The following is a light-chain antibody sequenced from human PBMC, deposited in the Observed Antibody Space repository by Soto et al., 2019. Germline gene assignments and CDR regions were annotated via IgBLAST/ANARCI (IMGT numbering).Light chain of an antibody. Sequence: EIVLIHSPATLSLSPGERATLSCSASQSVSSSLAWYQQNPGQAPRLLIFDASNRATGIPVRCSGSGSGTDFTLTISSLEPEDFTGYYCQQHSDWPLTFGGGTRVESK. CDR3: QQHSDWPLT. CDR1: QSVSSS. CDR2: DAS. V-gene: IGKV3-11*01. J-gene: IGKJ4*01.